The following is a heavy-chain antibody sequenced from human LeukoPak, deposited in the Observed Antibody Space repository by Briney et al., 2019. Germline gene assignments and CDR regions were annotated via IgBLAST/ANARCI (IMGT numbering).Heavy chain of an antibody. CDR2: IYTSGST. Sequence: SETLSLTCTVSGGSISSYYWSWIRQPPGKGLEWIGYIYTSGSTNYNPSLKSRVTISVDTSKNQFSLKLSSMTAADSAVYYCARHLRCVITGTHEAFDIWGQGTMVTVSS. CDR1: GGSISSYY. V-gene: IGHV4-4*09. CDR3: ARHLRCVITGTHEAFDI. J-gene: IGHJ3*02. D-gene: IGHD1-20*01.